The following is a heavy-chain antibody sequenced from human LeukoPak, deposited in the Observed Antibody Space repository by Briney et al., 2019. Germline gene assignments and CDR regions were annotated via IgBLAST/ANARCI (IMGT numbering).Heavy chain of an antibody. J-gene: IGHJ4*02. Sequence: ASVKVSCTVSGSSLTELSLYWVRQAPGKGLEWVGGFDVIDAKPFYAQKFQGRITMTEDSSTDTAYMELSSLRSDDTAFYYCAAGRPYSPLDYWGQGTLLTVSS. CDR1: GSSLTELS. D-gene: IGHD5-18*01. CDR2: FDVIDAKP. CDR3: AAGRPYSPLDY. V-gene: IGHV1-24*01.